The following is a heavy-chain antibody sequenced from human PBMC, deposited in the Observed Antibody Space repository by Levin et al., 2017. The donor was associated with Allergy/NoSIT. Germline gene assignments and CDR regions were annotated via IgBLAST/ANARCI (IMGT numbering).Heavy chain of an antibody. D-gene: IGHD3-10*01. Sequence: GGSLRLSCAASGFTFSSYGMHWVRQAPGKGLEWVAVISYDGSNKYYADSVKGRFTISRDNSKNTLYLQMNSLRAEDTAVYYCAKDRAYYGSGTIIGPSDAFDIWGQGTMVTVSS. CDR3: AKDRAYYGSGTIIGPSDAFDI. CDR2: ISYDGSNK. J-gene: IGHJ3*02. CDR1: GFTFSSYG. V-gene: IGHV3-30*18.